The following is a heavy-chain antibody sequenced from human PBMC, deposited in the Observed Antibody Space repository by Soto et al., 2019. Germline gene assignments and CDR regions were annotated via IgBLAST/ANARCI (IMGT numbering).Heavy chain of an antibody. CDR3: ARAPIALVGQWFPVDY. CDR2: IIPIFGTA. D-gene: IGHD2-8*02. CDR1: GGTFSSYA. Sequence: ASVKVSCKASGGTFSSYAISWVRQAPGQGLEWMGGIIPIFGTANYAQKFQGRVTITADESTSTAYMELSSLRSEDTAVYYCARAPIALVGQWFPVDYWGQGTLVTVSS. J-gene: IGHJ4*02. V-gene: IGHV1-69*13.